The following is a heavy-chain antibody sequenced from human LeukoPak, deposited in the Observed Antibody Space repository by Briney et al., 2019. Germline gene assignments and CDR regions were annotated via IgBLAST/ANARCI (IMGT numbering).Heavy chain of an antibody. V-gene: IGHV3-23*01. J-gene: IGHJ4*02. CDR2: SGRGSSI. Sequence: GGSLRLSCAASGFTFTTHAMSWVRQAPGKGLEWVSHSGRGSSINYADSVKGRFTISRDNAKNMLYLQMNSLRAEDTAAYYCVRNDTSGVGLDYWGQGTLVTVSS. CDR3: VRNDTSGVGLDY. D-gene: IGHD3-3*01. CDR1: GFTFTTHA.